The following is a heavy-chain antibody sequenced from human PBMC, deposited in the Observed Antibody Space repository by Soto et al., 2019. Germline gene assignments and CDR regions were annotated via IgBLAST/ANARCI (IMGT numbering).Heavy chain of an antibody. CDR3: ARRKDGSGSYYPYYYYGMDV. J-gene: IGHJ6*02. Sequence: PGESLKISCKGSGCSFTSYWISWVRQMPGKGLEWMGRIDPSDSYTNYSPSFQGHVTISADKSISTAYLQWSSLKASDTAMYYCARRKDGSGSYYPYYYYGMDVWGQGTTVTVSS. D-gene: IGHD3-10*01. V-gene: IGHV5-10-1*01. CDR2: IDPSDSYT. CDR1: GCSFTSYW.